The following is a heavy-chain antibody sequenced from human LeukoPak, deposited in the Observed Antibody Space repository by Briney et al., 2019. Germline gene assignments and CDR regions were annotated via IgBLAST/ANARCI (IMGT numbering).Heavy chain of an antibody. CDR3: ARESSRGYSYGTFDY. V-gene: IGHV1-69*13. CDR2: IIPIFGTA. CDR1: GGTFSSYA. Sequence: GASVTVSCKASGGTFSSYAISWVRQAPGQGLEWMGGIIPIFGTANYAQKFQGRVTITADESTSTAYMELSSLRSEDTAVYYCARESSRGYSYGTFDYWGQGTLVTVSS. J-gene: IGHJ4*02. D-gene: IGHD5-18*01.